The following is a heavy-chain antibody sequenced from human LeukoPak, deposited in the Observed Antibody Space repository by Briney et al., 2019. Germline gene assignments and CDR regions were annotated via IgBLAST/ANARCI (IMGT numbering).Heavy chain of an antibody. CDR1: GFTFNAFG. CDR2: ISSSSSII. Sequence: GGSLRLSCAASGFTFNAFGMNWVRQAPGKGLEWVSYISSSSSIIYYADSVKGRFTISRDNAKNSLYLQMNSLRAEDTAVYYCAREARGSELVGAALYYYYYGMDVWGQGTTVTVSS. CDR3: AREARGSELVGAALYYYYYGMDV. J-gene: IGHJ6*02. D-gene: IGHD1-26*01. V-gene: IGHV3-48*01.